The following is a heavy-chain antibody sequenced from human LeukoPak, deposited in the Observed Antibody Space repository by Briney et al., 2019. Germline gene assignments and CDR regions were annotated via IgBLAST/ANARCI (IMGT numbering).Heavy chain of an antibody. D-gene: IGHD4/OR15-4a*01. V-gene: IGHV1-18*03. CDR2: ISGYNGYT. CDR1: GYTFSSYV. J-gene: IGHJ4*02. CDR3: ARMGLTGNWVDY. Sequence: ASVKVSCKASGYTFSSYVFSWVRQAPGQGLEWMGWISGYNGYTNYAQKFQGRVTMTTDTSTSTAYMELRSLRSDDIAVYYCARMGLTGNWVDYWGQGTLVTVSS.